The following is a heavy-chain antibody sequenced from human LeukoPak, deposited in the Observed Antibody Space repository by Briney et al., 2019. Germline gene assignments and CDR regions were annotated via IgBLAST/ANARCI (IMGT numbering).Heavy chain of an antibody. V-gene: IGHV3-23*01. CDR3: AKGSYYDSSGSFYFDY. CDR1: GFALSSYA. J-gene: IGHJ4*02. Sequence: GSLRLSCAASGFALSSYAMSWVRQAPGKGPEWVSGISGSGDNTYYADSVKGRFTISRDNSKNTLYVQVNSLGTEDTAAYYCAKGSYYDSSGSFYFDYWGQGTLVTVSS. D-gene: IGHD3-22*01. CDR2: ISGSGDNT.